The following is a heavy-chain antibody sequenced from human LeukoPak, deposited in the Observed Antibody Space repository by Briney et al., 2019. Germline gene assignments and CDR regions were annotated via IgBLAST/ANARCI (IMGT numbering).Heavy chain of an antibody. D-gene: IGHD6-19*01. CDR3: VRTMTREWGGWYDNDY. CDR2: ISSRGYT. Sequence: PGGSLRLSCAASGFTFDDYAVHWIRQPAGKGLEWIGRISSRGYTNYNPSLKSRVAMSVDTSKNQFSLKLNSVTAADTAVYYCVRTMTREWGGWYDNDYWGRGTLVTVSS. V-gene: IGHV4-4*07. CDR1: GFTFDDYA. J-gene: IGHJ4*03.